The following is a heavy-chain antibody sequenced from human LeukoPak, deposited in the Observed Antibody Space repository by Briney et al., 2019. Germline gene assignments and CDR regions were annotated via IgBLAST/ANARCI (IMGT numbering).Heavy chain of an antibody. CDR3: AKDISRTDYYGSGSYPYYFDY. CDR1: GFTFSAYG. CDR2: VRYDGSNK. D-gene: IGHD3-10*01. V-gene: IGHV3-30*02. Sequence: GGSLRLSCAASGFTFSAYGMHWVRQAPGKGLEWLAFVRYDGSNKYYADSVKGRFTISRDNSKNSLYLQMNSLRAEDTALYYCAKDISRTDYYGSGSYPYYFDYWGQGTLVTVSS. J-gene: IGHJ4*02.